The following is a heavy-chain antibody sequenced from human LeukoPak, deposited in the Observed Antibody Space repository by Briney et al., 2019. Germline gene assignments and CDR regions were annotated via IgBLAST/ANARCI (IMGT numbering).Heavy chain of an antibody. CDR2: FDPEDGET. V-gene: IGHV1-24*01. Sequence: ASVKVSCKVSGYTLTELSMHWVRQAPGKGLEWMGGFDPEDGETIYAQKFQGRVTMTEDTSTDTAYMELSSLRSEDTAVYYCATPPGYYGSSGYDLRHWGQGTLVTVSS. J-gene: IGHJ1*01. CDR1: GYTLTELS. CDR3: ATPPGYYGSSGYDLRH. D-gene: IGHD3-22*01.